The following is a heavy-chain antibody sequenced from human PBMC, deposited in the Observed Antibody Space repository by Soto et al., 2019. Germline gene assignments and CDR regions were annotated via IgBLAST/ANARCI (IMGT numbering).Heavy chain of an antibody. CDR1: GGSFSGYY. Sequence: SETLSLTCAVYGGSFSGYYWSWIRQHPGKGLEWIGEINHSGSTNYNPSLKSRVTISVDTSKNQFSLKLSSVTAADTAVYYCARAPPYMITFGGVIVAYYFDYWGQGTLVTVSS. CDR3: ARAPPYMITFGGVIVAYYFDY. J-gene: IGHJ4*02. D-gene: IGHD3-16*02. CDR2: INHSGST. V-gene: IGHV4-34*01.